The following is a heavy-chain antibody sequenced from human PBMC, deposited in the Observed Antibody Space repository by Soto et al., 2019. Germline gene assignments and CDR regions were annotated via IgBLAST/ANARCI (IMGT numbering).Heavy chain of an antibody. Sequence: EVQLVESGGGLVQPGGSLRLSCAASGFTVSSNYMSWVRQAPGKGLEWVSVIYSGGSTYYADSVKGRFTISRDNSKNTLYLQMNSLRAEDTAVYYCARGGGGYDSTFDYWGQGTLVTVSS. CDR1: GFTVSSNY. D-gene: IGHD5-12*01. CDR3: ARGGGGYDSTFDY. CDR2: IYSGGST. J-gene: IGHJ4*02. V-gene: IGHV3-66*01.